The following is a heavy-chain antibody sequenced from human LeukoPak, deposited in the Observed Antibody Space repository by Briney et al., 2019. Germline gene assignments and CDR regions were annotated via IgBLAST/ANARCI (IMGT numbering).Heavy chain of an antibody. Sequence: PSETLSLTCTVSGGSISSYYWSWIRQPPGGGLEWIGYIYYSGSTNYNPSLKRRVTISLDTSKSQFSLKLRSVTAADTAVYYCARDLRYSSSWYDYWGQGTLVTVSS. CDR1: GGSISSYY. V-gene: IGHV4-59*01. J-gene: IGHJ4*02. CDR3: ARDLRYSSSWYDY. CDR2: IYYSGST. D-gene: IGHD6-13*01.